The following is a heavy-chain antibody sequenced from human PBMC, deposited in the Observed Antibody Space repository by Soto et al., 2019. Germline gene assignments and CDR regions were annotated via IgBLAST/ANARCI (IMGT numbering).Heavy chain of an antibody. J-gene: IGHJ3*02. CDR1: GYTFTSYG. V-gene: IGHV1-58*02. CDR2: IVVGSGNT. D-gene: IGHD2-2*01. Sequence: TSVKVSCKASGYTFTSYGISWVRQAPGQRLEWIGWIVVGSGNTNYAQKFQERVTITRDMSTSTAYMELSSLRSEDTAVYYCAAVRIHAMGGAFDIWGQGTMVTVSS. CDR3: AAVRIHAMGGAFDI.